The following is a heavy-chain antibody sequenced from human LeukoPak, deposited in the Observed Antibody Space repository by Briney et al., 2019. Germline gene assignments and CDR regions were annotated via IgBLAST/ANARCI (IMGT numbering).Heavy chain of an antibody. Sequence: PGGSLRLSCAASGFTFSSYSMNWVRQAPGKGLEWVSSISSSTSYIYYADSVKGRFTISRDNAKNSLYLQMNSLRAEDTAVYYSARPGASIAVAAPYWYYGMDVWGQGTTVTVSS. V-gene: IGHV3-21*01. J-gene: IGHJ6*02. CDR2: ISSSTSYI. D-gene: IGHD6-19*01. CDR3: ARPGASIAVAAPYWYYGMDV. CDR1: GFTFSSYS.